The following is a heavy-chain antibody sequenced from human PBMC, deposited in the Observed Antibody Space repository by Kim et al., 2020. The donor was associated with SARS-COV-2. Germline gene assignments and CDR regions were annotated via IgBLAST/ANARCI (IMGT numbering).Heavy chain of an antibody. CDR3: ARAGDDSSGYYWFDP. CDR2: IYSGGST. CDR1: GFTVSSNY. Sequence: GGSLRLSCAASGFTVSSNYMSWVRQAPGKGLEWVSVIYSGGSTYYADSVKGRFTISRDNSKNTLYLQMNSLRAEDTAVYYCARAGDDSSGYYWFDPWGQGTLVTVSS. D-gene: IGHD3-22*01. V-gene: IGHV3-53*01. J-gene: IGHJ5*02.